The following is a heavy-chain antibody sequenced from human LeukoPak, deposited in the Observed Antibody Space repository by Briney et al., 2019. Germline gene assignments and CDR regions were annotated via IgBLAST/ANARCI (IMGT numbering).Heavy chain of an antibody. J-gene: IGHJ4*02. CDR3: XXXXGCGSARCNNFDY. CDR1: GFAFSGFS. V-gene: IGHV3-7*01. CDR2: MDEYGSDI. D-gene: IGHD2-2*01. Sequence: GGSLRLSCVVSGFAFSGFSMSWVRQAPGKGLEWVGIMDEYGSDIFYVESVKGRFIISGANARNSLYLQMNNRRAEYTAVLYWXXXXGCGSARCNNFDYRGQGTLVTVSS.